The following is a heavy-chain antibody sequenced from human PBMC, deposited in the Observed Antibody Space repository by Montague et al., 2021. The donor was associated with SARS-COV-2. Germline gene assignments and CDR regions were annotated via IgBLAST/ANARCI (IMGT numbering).Heavy chain of an antibody. CDR3: ARPVGVGYAGGFDY. CDR1: GFTFSSYA. J-gene: IGHJ4*02. V-gene: IGHV3-30*04. D-gene: IGHD4-23*01. Sequence: SLRLSCAASGFTFSSYAMHWVRQAPGKGLEWVAVISYDGSNKYYADSVKGRFTISRDNSKNTLYLQMNSLRAEDTAVYYCARPVGVGYAGGFDYWGQGTLVTVSS. CDR2: ISYDGSNK.